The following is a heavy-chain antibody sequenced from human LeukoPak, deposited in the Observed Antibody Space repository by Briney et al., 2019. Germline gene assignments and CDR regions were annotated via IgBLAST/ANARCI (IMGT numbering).Heavy chain of an antibody. CDR3: ARDDDILTGYSY. J-gene: IGHJ4*02. CDR2: IIPIFGTA. Sequence: SVKVSCKASGGTFSSYAISWVRQAPGQGLEWMGGIIPIFGTANYAQKFQGRVTITTDESTSTAYMELSSLRSEDTAVYYCARDDDILTGYSYWGQGTLVTVSS. D-gene: IGHD3-9*01. V-gene: IGHV1-69*05. CDR1: GGTFSSYA.